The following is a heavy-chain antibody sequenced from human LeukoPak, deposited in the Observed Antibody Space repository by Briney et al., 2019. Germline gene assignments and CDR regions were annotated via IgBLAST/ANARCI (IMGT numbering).Heavy chain of an antibody. Sequence: GGSLRLSCAASGFTFSSYWMSWVRQAPGKGLDWVANIKQDGSEKYYVDSVKGRFTISRDNAKNSLYLQMNSLRAEDTAVYYCARYCSSTSCYPVDRNMDVWGIGTTVTVSS. CDR2: IKQDGSEK. J-gene: IGHJ6*04. D-gene: IGHD2-2*01. V-gene: IGHV3-7*01. CDR3: ARYCSSTSCYPVDRNMDV. CDR1: GFTFSSYW.